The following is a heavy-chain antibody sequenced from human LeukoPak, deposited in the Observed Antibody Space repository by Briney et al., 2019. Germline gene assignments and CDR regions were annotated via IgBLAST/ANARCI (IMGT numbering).Heavy chain of an antibody. CDR1: GFTFSDYY. D-gene: IGHD3-9*01. CDR2: ISSSGSTI. Sequence: GGSLRLSCAASGFTFSDYYMSWIRQAPGKGLEWVSYISSSGSTIYYADSVKGRFTISRDNSKNTLYLQMNSLRAEDTAVYYCAKSGGWLLSICDYWGQGTLVTVSS. CDR3: AKSGGWLLSICDY. V-gene: IGHV3-11*01. J-gene: IGHJ4*02.